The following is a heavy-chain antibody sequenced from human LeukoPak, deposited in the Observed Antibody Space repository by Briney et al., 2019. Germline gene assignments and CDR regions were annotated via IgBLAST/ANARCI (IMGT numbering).Heavy chain of an antibody. CDR2: INPNSGGT. D-gene: IGHD1-1*01. J-gene: IGHJ3*02. CDR1: GYTFTGYY. V-gene: IGHV1-2*04. Sequence: ASVKVSCKASGYTFTGYYMHWVRQAPGQGLEWMGWINPNSGGTNYTQKFQGWVTMTRDTSISTAYMELSRLRSDDTAVYYCARRPRVHLSRPVNAFDIWGQGTMVTVSS. CDR3: ARRPRVHLSRPVNAFDI.